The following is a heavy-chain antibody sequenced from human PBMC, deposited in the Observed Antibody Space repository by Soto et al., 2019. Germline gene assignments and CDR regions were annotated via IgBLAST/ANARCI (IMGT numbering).Heavy chain of an antibody. D-gene: IGHD2-15*01. Sequence: EVQLLESGGGLVQPGGSLRLSCAASGFTFSSYAMSWVRQAPGKGLEWVSAISGSGGSTYYADSVKGRLTISRDNSXXSXYXXVSSRSAEDTVVYYCAKDQVVVVVAASGDYYGMDVWGQGTTVTVSS. CDR1: GFTFSSYA. J-gene: IGHJ6*02. V-gene: IGHV3-23*01. CDR2: ISGSGGST. CDR3: AKDQVVVVVAASGDYYGMDV.